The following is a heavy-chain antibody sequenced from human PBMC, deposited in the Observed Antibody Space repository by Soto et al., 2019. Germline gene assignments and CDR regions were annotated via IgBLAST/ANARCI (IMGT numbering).Heavy chain of an antibody. CDR2: INAGNGNT. D-gene: IGHD4-4*01. J-gene: IGHJ4*02. CDR3: ATGDGYNNPPLDY. V-gene: IGHV1-3*01. CDR1: GYTFTSYA. Sequence: ASVKVSCKASGYTFTSYAMHWVRQAPGQRLEWMGWINAGNGNTKYSQKFQGRVTITRDTSASTAYMELSSLRSEDTAVYYCATGDGYNNPPLDYWGQGTLVTVSS.